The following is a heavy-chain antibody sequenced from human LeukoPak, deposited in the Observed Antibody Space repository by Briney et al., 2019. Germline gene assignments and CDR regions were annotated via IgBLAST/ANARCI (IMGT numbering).Heavy chain of an antibody. D-gene: IGHD1/OR15-1a*01. V-gene: IGHV3-21*01. CDR3: TRDPRNKGFDP. CDR2: ISSSSSYI. Sequence: PGGSLRLSCAASGFTFSSYSMNWVRQAPGKGLEWVSSISSSSSYIYYADSVKGRFTISRDNAKNTLYLEMNSLRAEDTAVYYCTRDPRNKGFDPWGQGTLVTVSS. CDR1: GFTFSSYS. J-gene: IGHJ5*02.